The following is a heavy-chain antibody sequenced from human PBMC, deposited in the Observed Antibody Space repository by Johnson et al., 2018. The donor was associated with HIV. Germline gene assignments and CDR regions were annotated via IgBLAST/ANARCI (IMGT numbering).Heavy chain of an antibody. D-gene: IGHD6-13*01. CDR3: ARRRYSASWQEAFDI. CDR2: ISGNGGST. V-gene: IGHV3-64*01. J-gene: IGHJ3*02. CDR1: GFTFSSHH. Sequence: VQLVESGGGLVQPGESLRLSCGASGFTFSSHHMYWVRQAPGKGLEHVSAISGNGGSTYYANSVKGRFTISRDNFKNTLYLQMGSLTAEDMAVYYCARRRYSASWQEAFDIWGQGTMGTVSS.